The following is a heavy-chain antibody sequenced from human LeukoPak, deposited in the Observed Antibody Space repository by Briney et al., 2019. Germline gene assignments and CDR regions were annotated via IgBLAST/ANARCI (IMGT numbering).Heavy chain of an antibody. J-gene: IGHJ4*02. V-gene: IGHV1-69*13. Sequence: SVKVSCKASGGTFSSYAISWVRQAPGQGLEWMGGIIPIFGTVNYAQKFQGRVTITADESTSTAYMELSSLRSEDTAVYYCARCTSGYDLHFDYWGQGTLVTVSS. CDR1: GGTFSSYA. CDR2: IIPIFGTV. CDR3: ARCTSGYDLHFDY. D-gene: IGHD5-12*01.